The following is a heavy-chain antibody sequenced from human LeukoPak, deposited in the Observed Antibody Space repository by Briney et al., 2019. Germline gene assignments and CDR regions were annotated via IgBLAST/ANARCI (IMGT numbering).Heavy chain of an antibody. CDR3: ARGRRGFDVSGTYIFDS. Sequence: SETLSLTCAVYAGSFSGYYWSWVRQPPGKGLAWIGEIKHSGTTNYNPSLKSRVTMSLDTSKNQFSLKLRSVTAADTAVYYCARGRRGFDVSGTYIFDSWGQGVLVAVSS. CDR2: IKHSGTT. J-gene: IGHJ4*02. V-gene: IGHV4-34*01. D-gene: IGHD3-10*01. CDR1: AGSFSGYY.